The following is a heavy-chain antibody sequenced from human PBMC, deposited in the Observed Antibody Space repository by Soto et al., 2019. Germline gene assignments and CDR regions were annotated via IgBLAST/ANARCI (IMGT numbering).Heavy chain of an antibody. CDR3: ARRRTCSTSCFYYDFWSGDVHDGAFDI. Sequence: GGSLRLSCAASGFTFSSYSMNWVRQAPGKGLEWVSYISSSSSTIYYADSVKGRFTISRDNAKNSLYLQMNSLRAEDTAVYYCARRRTCSTSCFYYDFWSGDVHDGAFDIWGQGTMVTVSS. CDR2: ISSSSSTI. V-gene: IGHV3-48*01. D-gene: IGHD3-3*01. CDR1: GFTFSSYS. J-gene: IGHJ3*02.